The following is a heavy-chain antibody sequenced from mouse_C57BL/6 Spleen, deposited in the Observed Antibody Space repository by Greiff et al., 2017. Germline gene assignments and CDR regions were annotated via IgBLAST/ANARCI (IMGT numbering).Heavy chain of an antibody. V-gene: IGHV5-9*01. CDR3: ASLYDYGAY. D-gene: IGHD2-4*01. CDR1: GFTFSSYT. J-gene: IGHJ3*01. Sequence: EVQLVESGGGLVKPGGSLKLSCAASGFTFSSYTMSWVRQTPEKRLEWVATISGGGGNTYYPDSVKGRFTISRDNAKNTLYLQMSSLRSEDTALYYCASLYDYGAYWGQGTLVTVSA. CDR2: ISGGGGNT.